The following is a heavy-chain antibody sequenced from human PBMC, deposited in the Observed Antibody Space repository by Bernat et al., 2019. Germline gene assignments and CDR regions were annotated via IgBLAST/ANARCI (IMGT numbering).Heavy chain of an antibody. J-gene: IGHJ4*02. CDR1: GYTFTGYY. V-gene: IGHV1-2*02. Sequence: QVQLVQSGAEVKKPGASVKVSCKASGYTFTGYYMHWVRQAPGQGLEWMGWISPNSGVTNYAQKFQGRVTMTRDTSISTIYMELHGLTSDDTALYYCTRGGETAHSDYWGRGTLVTVSS. D-gene: IGHD3-16*01. CDR2: ISPNSGVT. CDR3: TRGGETAHSDY.